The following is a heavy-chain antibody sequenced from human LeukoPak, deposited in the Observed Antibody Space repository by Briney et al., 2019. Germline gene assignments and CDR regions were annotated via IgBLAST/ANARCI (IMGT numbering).Heavy chain of an antibody. CDR3: AKAPPNHDYGDYYFDY. V-gene: IGHV3-23*01. CDR2: IRPSGDNT. CDR1: GFTFSSYD. J-gene: IGHJ4*02. D-gene: IGHD4-17*01. Sequence: PGGSLRLSCAASGFTFSSYDMTWVRQAPGRGLEWVSSIRPSGDNTYYGDSVKGRFTISRDNSKNTLYLQMNSLRAEDTAVYYCAKAPPNHDYGDYYFDYWGQGTLVTVSS.